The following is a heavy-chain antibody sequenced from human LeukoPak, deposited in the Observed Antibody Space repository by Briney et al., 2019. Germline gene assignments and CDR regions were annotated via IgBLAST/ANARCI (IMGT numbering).Heavy chain of an antibody. J-gene: IGHJ3*02. Sequence: GGSLRLSCAASGFTFTTYAMSWVRQAPGKGLEWVANIKQDGSEKYYVDSVKGRFTISRDNAKNSLYLQMNSLRAEDTAVYYCARDRQELDIWGQGTMVTVSS. V-gene: IGHV3-7*01. CDR2: IKQDGSEK. CDR1: GFTFTTYA. D-gene: IGHD1-1*01. CDR3: ARDRQELDI.